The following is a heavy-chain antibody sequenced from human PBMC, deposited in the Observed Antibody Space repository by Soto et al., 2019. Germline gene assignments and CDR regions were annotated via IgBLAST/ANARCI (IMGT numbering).Heavy chain of an antibody. CDR2: IISIFGTA. D-gene: IGHD4-4*01. Sequence: QVQLVQSGAEVKKPGSSVKVSCKASGGTFSSYAISWVRQAPGQGLEWMGGIISIFGTADYAQKFQGRVTITADESTSTVYMELSILRAEDTAGYYLARDGCVYDYIPFDYLVQGTLVTVSS. CDR3: ARDGCVYDYIPFDY. J-gene: IGHJ4*02. V-gene: IGHV1-69*12. CDR1: GGTFSSYA.